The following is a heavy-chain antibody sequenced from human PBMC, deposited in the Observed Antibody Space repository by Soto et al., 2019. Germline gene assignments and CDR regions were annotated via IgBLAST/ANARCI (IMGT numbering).Heavy chain of an antibody. V-gene: IGHV4-34*01. J-gene: IGHJ6*02. CDR3: ASVGGIYYYYGMDV. Sequence: SETLSLTCAVYGGSFSGYYWSWIRQPPGKGLEWIGEINHSGSTNYNPSLKSRVTISVDTSKNQFSLKLSSVTAADTAVYYCASVGGIYYYYGMDVWGRGTTVTVSS. CDR2: INHSGST. CDR1: GGSFSGYY.